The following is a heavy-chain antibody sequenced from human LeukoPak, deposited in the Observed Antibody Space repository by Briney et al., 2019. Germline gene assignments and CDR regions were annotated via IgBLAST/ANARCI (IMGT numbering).Heavy chain of an antibody. J-gene: IGHJ4*02. D-gene: IGHD4-17*01. CDR3: ARVGPRQLYGDYVLSLDY. CDR2: IYYSGST. V-gene: IGHV4-59*01. CDR1: GGSISSYY. Sequence: SETLSLTCTVSGGSISSYYWSWIRQPPGKGLEWIGYIYYSGSTNYNPALKSRVTMSVDTSKNHFSLKLSSLTAADTAVYYCARVGPRQLYGDYVLSLDYWGQGTLVTVSS.